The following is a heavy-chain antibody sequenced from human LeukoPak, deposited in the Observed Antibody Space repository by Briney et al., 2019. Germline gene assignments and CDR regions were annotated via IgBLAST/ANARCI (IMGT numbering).Heavy chain of an antibody. V-gene: IGHV4-34*01. CDR1: GGSFSGYY. Sequence: PSETLSLTCAVYGGSFSGYYWSWIRQPPGKGLEWIGEINHSGSTNYNPSLKSRVTISVDTSKNQFSLKLSSVTAADTAVYYCARGPRGASAVSSAPEPFDYWGQRTLVTVSS. D-gene: IGHD3-16*01. J-gene: IGHJ4*02. CDR2: INHSGST. CDR3: ARGPRGASAVSSAPEPFDY.